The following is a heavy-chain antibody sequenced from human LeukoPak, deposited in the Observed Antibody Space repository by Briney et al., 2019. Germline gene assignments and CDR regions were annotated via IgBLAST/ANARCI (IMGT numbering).Heavy chain of an antibody. Sequence: PGGSLRPSCAASGFTFSSYGMHWVRQAPGKGLEWVAVISYDGSNKYYADSVKGRFTISRDNSKNTLYLQMNSLRAEDTAVYYCAKASIRSLGYCSSTSCYEGDAFDIWGQGTMVTVSS. V-gene: IGHV3-30*18. J-gene: IGHJ3*02. D-gene: IGHD2-2*01. CDR1: GFTFSSYG. CDR3: AKASIRSLGYCSSTSCYEGDAFDI. CDR2: ISYDGSNK.